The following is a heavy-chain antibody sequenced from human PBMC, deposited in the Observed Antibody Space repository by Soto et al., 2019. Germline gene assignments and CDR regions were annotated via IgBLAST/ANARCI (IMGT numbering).Heavy chain of an antibody. Sequence: ASVKVSCKASGYTFTSYGISWVRQAPGQGLEWMGWISAYNGNTNYAQKLQGRVTMTTDTSTSTAYMELRSLRSDDTAVYYCARFVVVPAATLVNWFDPWGQGTPVTVSS. CDR3: ARFVVVPAATLVNWFDP. CDR2: ISAYNGNT. CDR1: GYTFTSYG. D-gene: IGHD2-2*01. V-gene: IGHV1-18*04. J-gene: IGHJ5*02.